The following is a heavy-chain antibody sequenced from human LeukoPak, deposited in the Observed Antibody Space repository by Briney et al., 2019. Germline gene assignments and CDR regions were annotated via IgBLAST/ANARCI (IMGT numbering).Heavy chain of an antibody. CDR3: ATHYYDSSGYYPFDY. V-gene: IGHV1-69*13. J-gene: IGHJ4*02. CDR1: GGTFSSYA. D-gene: IGHD3-22*01. CDR2: IIPIFGTA. Sequence: ASVKVSCKASGGTFSSYAISWVRQAPGQGLEWMGGIIPIFGTANYAQKFQGRVTITADESTSTAYMELSSLRSEDTAVYYCATHYYDSSGYYPFDYWGQGTLVTVSS.